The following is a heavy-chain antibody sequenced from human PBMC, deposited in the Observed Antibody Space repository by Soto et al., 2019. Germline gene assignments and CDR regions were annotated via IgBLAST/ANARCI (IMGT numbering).Heavy chain of an antibody. D-gene: IGHD5-12*01. CDR3: AHRRSGYSGYAYFYY. CDR1: GFSLSTSGVG. J-gene: IGHJ4*02. Sequence: QITLKESGPTLVKPTQPLTLTCTFSGFSLSTSGVGVGWIRQPPGKALEWLALIYWDDDKRYSPSLKSRLTIIKDTPKNQVVRTMTNMDPVDTATYYCAHRRSGYSGYAYFYYWGQGTLVTVSS. V-gene: IGHV2-5*02. CDR2: IYWDDDK.